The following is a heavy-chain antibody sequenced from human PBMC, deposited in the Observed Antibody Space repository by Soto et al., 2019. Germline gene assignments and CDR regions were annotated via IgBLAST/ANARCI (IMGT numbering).Heavy chain of an antibody. CDR1: GGSISSGDYY. D-gene: IGHD3-9*01. Sequence: SETLSLTCTVSGGSISSGDYYWRWIRQPPGKGLEWIGYIYYSGSTYYNPSLKSRVTISVDTSKNQFSLKLSSVTAADTAVYYCARAFDWLSLDVWGQGTTVTVSS. V-gene: IGHV4-30-4*01. CDR2: IYYSGST. J-gene: IGHJ6*02. CDR3: ARAFDWLSLDV.